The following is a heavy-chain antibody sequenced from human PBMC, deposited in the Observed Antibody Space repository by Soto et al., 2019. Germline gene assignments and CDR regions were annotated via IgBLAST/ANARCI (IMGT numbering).Heavy chain of an antibody. CDR1: GYTFTSYG. Sequence: ASVKVSCKASGYTFTSYGISWVRQAPGQGLEWMGWISAYNGNTNYAQKLQGRVTMTTDTSTSTAYMELRSLRSDDTAVYYCARDGDIVVVPAASDYYYYYYMDVWGKGTTVTVSS. D-gene: IGHD2-2*01. J-gene: IGHJ6*03. V-gene: IGHV1-18*01. CDR2: ISAYNGNT. CDR3: ARDGDIVVVPAASDYYYYYYMDV.